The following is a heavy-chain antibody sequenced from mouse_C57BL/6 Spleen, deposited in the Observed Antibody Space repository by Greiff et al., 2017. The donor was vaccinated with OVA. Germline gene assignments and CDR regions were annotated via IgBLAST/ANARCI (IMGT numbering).Heavy chain of an antibody. CDR3: TRGWGPNYFDY. CDR1: GYTFTDYE. V-gene: IGHV1-15*01. J-gene: IGHJ2*01. CDR2: IDPETGGT. Sequence: QVQLQQSGAELVRPGASVTLSCKASGYTFTDYEMHWVKQTPVHGLEWIGAIDPETGGTAYNQKFKGKAILTADKSSSTAYMELRSLTSEDSAVYYCTRGWGPNYFDYWGQGTTLTVSS. D-gene: IGHD3-3*01.